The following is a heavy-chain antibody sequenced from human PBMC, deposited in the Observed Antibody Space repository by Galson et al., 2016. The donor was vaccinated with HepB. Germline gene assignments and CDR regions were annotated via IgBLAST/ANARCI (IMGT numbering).Heavy chain of an antibody. D-gene: IGHD4/OR15-4a*01. CDR1: GFTFSNYA. CDR2: ISGSGGAT. J-gene: IGHJ5*02. Sequence: SLRLSCAASGFTFSNYAMCWVRQAPGKGLEWVSAISGSGGATFYADSVKGRFTISRDNSKNTLYLQMNSLIDEDTAVYYCGKQGCGTYNWFDPWGQGTLVTVSS. V-gene: IGHV3-23*01. CDR3: GKQGCGTYNWFDP.